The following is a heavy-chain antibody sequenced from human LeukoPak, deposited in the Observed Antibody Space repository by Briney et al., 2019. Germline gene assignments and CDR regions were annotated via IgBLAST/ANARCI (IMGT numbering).Heavy chain of an antibody. J-gene: IGHJ3*02. Sequence: SQTLSLTCTVSGGSISSGDYYWSWVRLPPGKGLEWIGYIYYSGSTYYNPSLKSRVTISVDTSKNQFSLKLSSVTAADTAVYYCASSTPSRAFDIWGQGTMVTVSS. D-gene: IGHD2-2*01. CDR1: GGSISSGDYY. CDR3: ASSTPSRAFDI. V-gene: IGHV4-30-4*08. CDR2: IYYSGST.